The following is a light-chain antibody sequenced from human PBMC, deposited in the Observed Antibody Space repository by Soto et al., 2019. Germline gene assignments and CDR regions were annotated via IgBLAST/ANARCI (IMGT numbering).Light chain of an antibody. CDR2: DVS. J-gene: IGLJ1*01. V-gene: IGLV2-14*01. CDR1: SSDVGGYNY. CDR3: SSYTSSSTLV. Sequence: QSVLTQPASVSGSPGQSITISCTGTSSDVGGYNYVSWYQQHPGKAPELMIYDVSNRPSGVSNRFSGSKSGNTASLTISGLQAEDEADYYCSSYTSSSTLVFGTGTRSPS.